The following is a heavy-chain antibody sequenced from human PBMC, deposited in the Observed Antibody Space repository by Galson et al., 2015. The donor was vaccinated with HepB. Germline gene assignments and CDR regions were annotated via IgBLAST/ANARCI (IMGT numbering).Heavy chain of an antibody. D-gene: IGHD6-19*01. V-gene: IGHV3-23*01. Sequence: SLRLSCAASGFTFSSYAMSWVRQAPGKGLEWVSAISGSGGSTYYADSVKGRFTISRDNSKNTLYLQMNSLRAEDTAVYYCAKEPLPWLVGPLDYFDYWGQGTLVTVSS. CDR2: ISGSGGST. J-gene: IGHJ4*02. CDR3: AKEPLPWLVGPLDYFDY. CDR1: GFTFSSYA.